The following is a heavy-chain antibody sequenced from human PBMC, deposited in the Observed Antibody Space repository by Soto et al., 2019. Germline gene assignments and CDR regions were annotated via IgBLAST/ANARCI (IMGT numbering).Heavy chain of an antibody. CDR2: IWYDGSQK. Sequence: QPGGSLRLSCAVSGFNFSKFGMYWVRQAPGKGLEWVAVIWYDGSQKYYTDSVQGRFTISRDNSNNTLYLQMNSLRAEDTAVYYCAKEVWGLYTFGRPLDNWGHGTLVTVS. D-gene: IGHD2-2*02. V-gene: IGHV3-33*06. CDR3: AKEVWGLYTFGRPLDN. CDR1: GFNFSKFG. J-gene: IGHJ4*01.